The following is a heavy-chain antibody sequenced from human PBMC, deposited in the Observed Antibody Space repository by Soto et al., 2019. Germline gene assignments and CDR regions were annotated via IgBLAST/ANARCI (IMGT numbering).Heavy chain of an antibody. V-gene: IGHV1-8*01. Sequence: ASVKVSCKTSGYTFTNFDVNWVRQAAGQGLEWMGWMSPNSENKGYAQKFQGRVSMTRDTPITTAYMELSSLRSEDTAVYYCLYGSGSYYKGYNWFDPWGQGTLVTVSS. D-gene: IGHD3-10*01. J-gene: IGHJ5*02. CDR1: GYTFTNFD. CDR3: LYGSGSYYKGYNWFDP. CDR2: MSPNSENK.